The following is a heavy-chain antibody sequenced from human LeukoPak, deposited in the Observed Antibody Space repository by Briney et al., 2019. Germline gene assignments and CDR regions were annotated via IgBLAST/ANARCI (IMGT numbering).Heavy chain of an antibody. CDR3: ARIGPFKWQQLVRQRGPFDY. D-gene: IGHD6-13*01. Sequence: GGSLRLSCAASGFTFDNFALHWVRQAPGKGLEWVALISYDGTTKFYADSVRGRFTVSRDNSENTLYLEMNSLRLEDTAVYYCARIGPFKWQQLVRQRGPFDYWGQGTLVTVSS. V-gene: IGHV3-30-3*01. J-gene: IGHJ4*02. CDR1: GFTFDNFA. CDR2: ISYDGTTK.